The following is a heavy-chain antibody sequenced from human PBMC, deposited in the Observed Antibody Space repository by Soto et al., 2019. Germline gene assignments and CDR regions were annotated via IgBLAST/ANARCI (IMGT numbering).Heavy chain of an antibody. V-gene: IGHV5-51*01. CDR1: GYSFTSYW. Sequence: GESLKISCKGSGYSFTSYWIGWVRQMPGKGLEWMGIIYPGDSDTRYSPSFQGQVTISADKSISTAYLQWSSLKASDTAMYYFVSQGSMGGILYGSWGMDVWGEGTRITVS. J-gene: IGHJ6*02. CDR3: VSQGSMGGILYGSWGMDV. CDR2: IYPGDSDT. D-gene: IGHD2-15*01.